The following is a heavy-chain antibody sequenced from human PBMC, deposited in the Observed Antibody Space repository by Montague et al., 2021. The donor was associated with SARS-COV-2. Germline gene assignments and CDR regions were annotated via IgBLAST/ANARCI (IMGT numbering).Heavy chain of an antibody. CDR2: ISSSVGGSTK. D-gene: IGHD2-21*01. J-gene: IGHJ6*02. V-gene: IGHV3-48*03. CDR1: GFLFSIYE. Sequence: SLRLSCAASGFLFSIYEMNWVRQAPVHGLEWISYISSSVGGSTKXXTDSVKGRFTISIDNAKNSLYLQMNSLRVEDTAIYYCARDRDWDDWCGMDVWGQGTTVTVSS. CDR3: ARDRDWDDWCGMDV.